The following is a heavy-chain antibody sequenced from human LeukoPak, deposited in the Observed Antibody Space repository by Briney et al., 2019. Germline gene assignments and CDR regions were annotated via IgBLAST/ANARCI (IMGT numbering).Heavy chain of an antibody. CDR2: IKQDGSEK. J-gene: IGHJ5*02. CDR3: ARPTAMAINWFDP. Sequence: PGGSLRLSCAASGFTFSSYGMHWVRQAPGKGLEWVANIKQDGSEKYYVDSVKGRFTISRDNAKNSLYLQMNSLRAEDTAVYYCARPTAMAINWFDPWGQGTLVTVSS. CDR1: GFTFSSYG. D-gene: IGHD5-18*01. V-gene: IGHV3-7*01.